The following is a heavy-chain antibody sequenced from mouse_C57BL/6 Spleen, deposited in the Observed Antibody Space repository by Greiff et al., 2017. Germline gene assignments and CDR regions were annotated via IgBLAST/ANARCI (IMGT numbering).Heavy chain of an antibody. D-gene: IGHD1-1*01. J-gene: IGHJ4*01. CDR3: ATELRYYYAMDY. Sequence: EVQLQQSGPELVKPGASVKMSCKASGYTFTDYNMHWVKQSHGKSLEWIGYINPNNGGTSYKQKFKGKATLTVNKSSSTAYMELRSLTSEDSAVYYCATELRYYYAMDYWGQGTSVTVSS. V-gene: IGHV1-22*01. CDR2: INPNNGGT. CDR1: GYTFTDYN.